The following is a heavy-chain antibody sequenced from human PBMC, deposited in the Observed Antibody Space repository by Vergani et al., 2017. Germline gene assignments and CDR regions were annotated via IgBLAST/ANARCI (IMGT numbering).Heavy chain of an antibody. CDR2: ISSSSSYI. D-gene: IGHD1-14*01. Sequence: EVQLVESGGGLVKPGGSLRLSCAASGFTFSSYSMNWVRQAPGKGLEWVSSISSSSSYIYYADSVKGRFTISRDNAKNSLYLQRNSLRAEDTAVYYCAREVSPYWYFDLWGRGTLVTVSS. CDR3: AREVSPYWYFDL. CDR1: GFTFSSYS. J-gene: IGHJ2*01. V-gene: IGHV3-21*01.